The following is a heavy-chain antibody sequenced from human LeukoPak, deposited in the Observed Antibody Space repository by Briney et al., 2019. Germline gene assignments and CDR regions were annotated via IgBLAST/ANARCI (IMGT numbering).Heavy chain of an antibody. J-gene: IGHJ4*02. CDR2: ISSASSYI. V-gene: IGHV3-21*01. D-gene: IGHD2/OR15-2a*01. Sequence: GGSLRLSCASSGFAFSTFTMNWVRQAPGKGLEWVSSISSASSYIYYEDSVKGRFTISRDNAKNSLYLQMNSLRAEDTAVYDCARNPVSSSFDSWGQGTLVTVSS. CDR3: ARNPVSSSFDS. CDR1: GFAFSTFT.